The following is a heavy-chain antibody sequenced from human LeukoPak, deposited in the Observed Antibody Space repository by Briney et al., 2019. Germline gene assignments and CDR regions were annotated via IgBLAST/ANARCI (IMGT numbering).Heavy chain of an antibody. CDR1: GFTFSSYE. J-gene: IGHJ3*02. D-gene: IGHD5-12*01. CDR3: ARGYSGPGGWFYAFDI. CDR2: FYRGGNT. V-gene: IGHV3-66*01. Sequence: PGGSLRLSCAASGFTFSSYEMNWVRQAPGKGLEWVSLFYRGGNTYYADSVKGRFTISRDNSKNTLYLQMNSLRAEDTAEYYCARGYSGPGGWFYAFDIWGQGTMVTVSS.